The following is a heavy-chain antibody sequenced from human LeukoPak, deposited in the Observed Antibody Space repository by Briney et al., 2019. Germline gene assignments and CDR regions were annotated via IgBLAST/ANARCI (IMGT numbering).Heavy chain of an antibody. V-gene: IGHV3-23*01. Sequence: GGTLRLSCAASGFTFSSYGMSWVRQAPGKGLEWVSAISGSGGSTYYADSVKGRFTISRDNSKNTLYLQMNSLRAEDTAVYYCATEPMVRGEPPRDYWGQGTLVTVSS. CDR3: ATEPMVRGEPPRDY. J-gene: IGHJ4*02. D-gene: IGHD3-10*01. CDR1: GFTFSSYG. CDR2: ISGSGGST.